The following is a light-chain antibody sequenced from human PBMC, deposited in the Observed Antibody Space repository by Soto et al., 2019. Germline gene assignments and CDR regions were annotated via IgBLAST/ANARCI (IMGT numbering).Light chain of an antibody. CDR3: QQYNSWPPIT. Sequence: EIVLTQSPATLSSFPGDRVTLSCRASQYINTRSAWYQHRPGQAPRLLIYGASSRATGIPDRFSGSGSGTEFTLTISSLQSEDFAVYYCQQYNSWPPITFGQGTRLEIK. V-gene: IGKV3D-15*01. J-gene: IGKJ5*01. CDR1: QYINTR. CDR2: GAS.